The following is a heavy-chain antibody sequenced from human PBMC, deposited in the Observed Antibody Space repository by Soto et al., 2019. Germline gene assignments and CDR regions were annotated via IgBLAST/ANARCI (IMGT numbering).Heavy chain of an antibody. CDR3: GRHRGFGELLSYFDY. Sequence: SETLSLTCTVSGGSISSSSYYWGWIRQPPGKGLEWIGSIYYSGSTYYNQSLKSRVTISVDTSKNQFSLKLSSVTAADTAVYYCGRHRGFGELLSYFDYWGQGTLVTVSS. CDR2: IYYSGST. D-gene: IGHD3-10*01. V-gene: IGHV4-39*01. CDR1: GGSISSSSYY. J-gene: IGHJ4*02.